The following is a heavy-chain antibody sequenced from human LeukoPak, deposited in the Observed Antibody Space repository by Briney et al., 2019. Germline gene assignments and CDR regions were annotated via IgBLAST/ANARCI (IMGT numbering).Heavy chain of an antibody. CDR3: ARPTAGVYSSGWYGAFDI. V-gene: IGHV4-59*08. J-gene: IGHJ3*02. Sequence: PSETLSLTCTVSAGSISSYYWSWIRQPPGKGLEWIGYIYYSGSTNYSPSLKSRVTISVDTSKNQFSLKLSSVTAADTAVYYCARPTAGVYSSGWYGAFDIWGQGTMVTVSS. CDR1: AGSISSYY. CDR2: IYYSGST. D-gene: IGHD6-19*01.